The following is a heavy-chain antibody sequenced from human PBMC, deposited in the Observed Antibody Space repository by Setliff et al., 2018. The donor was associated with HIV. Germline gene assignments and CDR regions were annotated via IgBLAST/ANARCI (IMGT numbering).Heavy chain of an antibody. CDR2: IYYSGNT. Sequence: SETLSLTCSVSGGSISSGTYYWGWIRQPPGKGLEWIGTIYYSGNTYYRPSLKSRVTISADTSTNQFSLRLNSVTAADTAVYFCARQSGYTRGWDIFGVVAGSFDIWGQGTMVTVSS. CDR3: ARQSGYTRGWDIFGVVAGSFDI. CDR1: GGSISSGTYY. V-gene: IGHV4-39*01. J-gene: IGHJ3*02. D-gene: IGHD3-3*01.